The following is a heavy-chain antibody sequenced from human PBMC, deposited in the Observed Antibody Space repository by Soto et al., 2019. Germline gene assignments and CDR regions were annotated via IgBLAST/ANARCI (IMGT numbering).Heavy chain of an antibody. CDR1: GYTFTRYT. CDR3: ARGIATGQPDP. V-gene: IGHV1-3*01. CDR2: INPDNGNT. J-gene: IGHJ5*02. D-gene: IGHD2-15*01. Sequence: ASVKVSCKASGYTFTRYTMNWVRQAPGQRLEWMGWINPDNGNTKSSRKFQDRVIITRDTSASTAYMDLSSLRSEDTAVYYCARGIATGQPDPWGQGTLVTVPS.